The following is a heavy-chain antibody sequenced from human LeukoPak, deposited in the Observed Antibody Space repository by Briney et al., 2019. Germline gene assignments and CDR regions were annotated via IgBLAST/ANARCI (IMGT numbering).Heavy chain of an antibody. CDR1: GYTFTSYD. J-gene: IGHJ4*02. Sequence: ASVKVSCKASGYTFTSYDINWVRQATGQGLGWMGWTNPNSGNTGYAQKFQGRVTMTRNTSISTAYMELSSLRSEDTAVYYCASLGVSSGWGFDYWGQGTLVTVSS. CDR2: TNPNSGNT. D-gene: IGHD6-19*01. CDR3: ASLGVSSGWGFDY. V-gene: IGHV1-8*01.